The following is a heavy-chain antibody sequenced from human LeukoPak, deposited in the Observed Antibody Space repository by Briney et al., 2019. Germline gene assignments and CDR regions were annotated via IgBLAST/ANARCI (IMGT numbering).Heavy chain of an antibody. CDR3: AKDYYDSSGWGDYFDY. CDR1: GFTFSSYG. V-gene: IGHV3-23*01. J-gene: IGHJ4*02. Sequence: PGGSLRLSCAASGFTFSSYGMSWVRQAPGKGLEWVSAISGSGGSTYHADSVKGRFTISRDNSKNTLYLQMNSLRAEDTAVYYCAKDYYDSSGWGDYFDYWGQGTLVTVSS. CDR2: ISGSGGST. D-gene: IGHD3-22*01.